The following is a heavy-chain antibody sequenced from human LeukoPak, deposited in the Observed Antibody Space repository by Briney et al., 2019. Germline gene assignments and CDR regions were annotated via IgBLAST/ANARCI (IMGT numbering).Heavy chain of an antibody. J-gene: IGHJ4*02. D-gene: IGHD6-19*01. CDR1: GITFDTYA. Sequence: GGSLRLSCAPSGITFDTYAMHWVRQAPGKGPEWVALISYDGGNIYYGDSVRGRFTISRDNDNNMLYLQMNSLRPEDTAVYYCARDPPFGNGWSQNFFDYWGQGTLVIVSS. CDR2: ISYDGGNI. V-gene: IGHV3-30*04. CDR3: ARDPPFGNGWSQNFFDY.